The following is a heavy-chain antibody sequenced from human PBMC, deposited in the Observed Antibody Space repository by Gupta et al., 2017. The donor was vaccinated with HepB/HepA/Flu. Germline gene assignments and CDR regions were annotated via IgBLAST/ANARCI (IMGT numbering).Heavy chain of an antibody. CDR2: INEDGSEQ. CDR1: GFTFSSSC. D-gene: IGHD3-10*01. V-gene: IGHV3-7*01. Sequence: EVQLVESGGGLVHPGGSLRLYCIDFGFTFSSSCMSWVRQAPGKGLEWVGNINEDGSEQYHVDSVKGRFTMSRDNRRKSLYLQMTSLRVEDAAVYYCVRAMQVWGQGTTVTVSS. CDR3: VRAMQV. J-gene: IGHJ6*02.